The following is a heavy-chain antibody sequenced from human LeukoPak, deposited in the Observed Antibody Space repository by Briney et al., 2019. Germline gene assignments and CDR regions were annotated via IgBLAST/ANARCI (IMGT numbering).Heavy chain of an antibody. V-gene: IGHV3-30*02. CDR1: GFTFSSYG. CDR2: IRYDGSNK. Sequence: GGSLRLSCAASGFTFSSYGMHWVRQAPGKGLEWVAFIRYDGSNKYYADSVKGRFTISRDNSKNTLYLQMNSLRAEDTAVYYCARGGLDYGDLFDYWGQGTLVTVSS. J-gene: IGHJ4*02. D-gene: IGHD4-17*01. CDR3: ARGGLDYGDLFDY.